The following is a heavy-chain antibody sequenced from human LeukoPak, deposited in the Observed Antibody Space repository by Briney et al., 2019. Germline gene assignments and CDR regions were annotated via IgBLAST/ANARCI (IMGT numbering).Heavy chain of an antibody. V-gene: IGHV3-23*01. J-gene: IGHJ4*02. CDR1: GFTFSSYA. CDR2: ISGSGAST. D-gene: IGHD6-13*01. CDR3: AKDVIAGKGRNFDS. Sequence: GGSLRLSCAASGFTFSSYAMSWVRQAPGKGLEWVSSISGSGASTYYMDSVKGRFTISRDNSKNTLYLQVNSLRAEDTAIYYCAKDVIAGKGRNFDSWGQGTLITVSS.